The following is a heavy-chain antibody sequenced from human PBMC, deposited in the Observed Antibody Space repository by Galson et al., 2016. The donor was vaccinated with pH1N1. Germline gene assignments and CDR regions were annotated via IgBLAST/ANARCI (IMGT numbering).Heavy chain of an antibody. CDR3: VRAIGAKSAY. CDR2: IKQDETEK. V-gene: IGHV3-7*04. D-gene: IGHD4/OR15-4a*01. Sequence: SLRLSCAASGFSFSSYWMSWVRQAPGKGLEWVANIKQDETEKYYLASVKGRLTISRDNAKNSLYLQMNSLRVEDTAVYYCVRAIGAKSAYWGQGTLVTVSS. CDR1: GFSFSSYW. J-gene: IGHJ4*02.